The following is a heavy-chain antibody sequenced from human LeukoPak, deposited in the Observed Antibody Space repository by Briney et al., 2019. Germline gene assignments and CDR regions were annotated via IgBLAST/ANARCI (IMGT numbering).Heavy chain of an antibody. V-gene: IGHV3-23*01. CDR1: GFTFNNYA. Sequence: PGGSLRLSCATSGFTFNNYAMSWVRQAPGKGLEWVSSISGYDGTTDYADSVKGRFTISRDSSKNTLYLQMNRLRADDTAVYYCAKRESCSGTSCYSFDYWGQGTLVTVSS. J-gene: IGHJ4*02. CDR2: ISGYDGTT. D-gene: IGHD2-2*01. CDR3: AKRESCSGTSCYSFDY.